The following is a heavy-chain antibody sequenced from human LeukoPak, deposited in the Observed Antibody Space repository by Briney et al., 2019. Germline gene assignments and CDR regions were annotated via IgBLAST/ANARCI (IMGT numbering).Heavy chain of an antibody. Sequence: GASVKVSCKTSGYTFSGYYIHWVRQAPGQGLQWMGCINSHSGGTNYAQKFQGRVTMTRDMSTSTVNMELSSLRSEDTAVYYCARAQGSYYHYYMDVWGKGTTVTVSS. J-gene: IGHJ6*03. CDR1: GYTFSGYY. D-gene: IGHD1-26*01. V-gene: IGHV1-2*02. CDR2: INSHSGGT. CDR3: ARAQGSYYHYYMDV.